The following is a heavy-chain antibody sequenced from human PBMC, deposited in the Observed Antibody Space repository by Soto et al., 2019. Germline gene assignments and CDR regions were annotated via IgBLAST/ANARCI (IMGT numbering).Heavy chain of an antibody. CDR3: AREAYYGSGSYGY. Sequence: SETLSLPCTVSGVSISSYYLLLIRQPPGKGLEWIVYIYYSGSTNYNPSLKSRVTISVDTSKNQFSLKLSSVTAADTAVYYCAREAYYGSGSYGYWGQGTLVTLS. V-gene: IGHV4-59*01. CDR1: GVSISSYY. J-gene: IGHJ4*02. D-gene: IGHD3-10*01. CDR2: IYYSGST.